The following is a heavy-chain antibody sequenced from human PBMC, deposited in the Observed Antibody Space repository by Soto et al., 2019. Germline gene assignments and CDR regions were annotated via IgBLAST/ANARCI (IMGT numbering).Heavy chain of an antibody. CDR3: ATNYGAGSTHFDY. J-gene: IGHJ4*02. Sequence: QVQLVQSGAEVKKPGSPVRVSCTASGDTGNFYTISWVRQVPGQGPEWMGRIIPMLGMSNYAQKFQGRVTIMADKSTSTVYMNLSGLTSEDTAVYYCATNYGAGSTHFDYWGQGTLVTVSS. CDR2: IIPMLGMS. V-gene: IGHV1-69*02. CDR1: GDTGNFYT. D-gene: IGHD3-10*01.